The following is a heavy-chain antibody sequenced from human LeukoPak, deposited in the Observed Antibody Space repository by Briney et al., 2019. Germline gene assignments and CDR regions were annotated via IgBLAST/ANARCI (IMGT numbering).Heavy chain of an antibody. Sequence: GASVKVSCKASGYTFTGYYMHWVRQAPGQGLEWMGWINPYSGGASYAQKFQGRVTMTRDTSISTAYMELSRLRSDDTAVYYCAREGIVGATLGVYWGQGTLVTVSS. CDR3: AREGIVGATLGVY. J-gene: IGHJ4*02. V-gene: IGHV1-2*02. D-gene: IGHD1-26*01. CDR1: GYTFTGYY. CDR2: INPYSGGA.